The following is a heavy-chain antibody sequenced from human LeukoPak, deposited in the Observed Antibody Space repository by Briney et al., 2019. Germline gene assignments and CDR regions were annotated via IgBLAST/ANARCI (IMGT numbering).Heavy chain of an antibody. CDR1: GGSISSSNW. J-gene: IGHJ4*02. D-gene: IGHD6-13*01. CDR2: IYHSGST. CDR3: ARGLVGGAAGIAPLSFFDY. V-gene: IGHV4-4*02. Sequence: SETLSLTCAVSGGSISSSNWWSWVRQPPGKGLEWIGEIYHSGSTNYNPSLKSRVTISVDKSKNHFSLELSSETAADTAVYYCARGLVGGAAGIAPLSFFDYWGQGTLVTVSS.